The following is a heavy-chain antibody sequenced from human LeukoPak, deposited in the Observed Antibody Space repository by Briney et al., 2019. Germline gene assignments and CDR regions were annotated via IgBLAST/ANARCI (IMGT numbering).Heavy chain of an antibody. V-gene: IGHV3-11*04. D-gene: IGHD3-22*01. J-gene: IGHJ3*01. CDR1: GFTFSDYY. CDR3: AREDYYDSSGYEGAAFDV. Sequence: GGSLRLSCAASGFTFSDYYMSWIRQAPGKGLEWVSYISSSGSTIYYADSVKGRFTISRDNAKNSLYLQMNSLRAEDTAVYYCAREDYYDSSGYEGAAFDVWGQGTMVTVSP. CDR2: ISSSGSTI.